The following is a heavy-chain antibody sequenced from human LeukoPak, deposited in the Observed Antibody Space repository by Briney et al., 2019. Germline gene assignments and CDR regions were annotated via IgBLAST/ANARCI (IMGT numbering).Heavy chain of an antibody. CDR3: ARGRVVVVPAAPVGGYYYYMDV. CDR2: IIPIFGTA. Sequence: PVKVSCKASGGTFSSYAISWVRQAPGQGLEWMGGIIPIFGTANYAQKFQGRVTITADESTSTAYMELSSLRSEDTAVYYCARGRVVVVPAAPVGGYYYYMDVWGKGTTVTVSS. J-gene: IGHJ6*03. V-gene: IGHV1-69*13. CDR1: GGTFSSYA. D-gene: IGHD2-2*01.